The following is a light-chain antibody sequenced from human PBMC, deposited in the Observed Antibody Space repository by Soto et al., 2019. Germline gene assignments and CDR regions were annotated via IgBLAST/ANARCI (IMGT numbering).Light chain of an antibody. CDR1: QSISNY. V-gene: IGKV1-39*01. CDR2: TAS. CDR3: QQSYYTELT. J-gene: IGKJ4*01. Sequence: DIQMTQSPSSLSASVGDRVTITCRASQSISNYLNWYQQKPGKAPKVLIYTASSLQNEVPSRFSGSGSGTDFTLTISSLQPEDFATYYCQQSYYTELTFGGGTKVEIK.